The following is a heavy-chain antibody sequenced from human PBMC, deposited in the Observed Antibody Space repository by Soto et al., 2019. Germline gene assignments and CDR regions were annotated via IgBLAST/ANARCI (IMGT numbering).Heavy chain of an antibody. V-gene: IGHV4-30-4*01. Sequence: SETLSLTCTVSGGSISSGDYYWSWIRQPPGKGLEWIGYIYYSGSTYYNPSLKSRVTISVDTSKNQFSLKLSSVTAADTAVYYCASLGYCISTSCYAEVADYWGQGTLVTVSS. J-gene: IGHJ4*02. CDR1: GGSISSGDYY. CDR3: ASLGYCISTSCYAEVADY. D-gene: IGHD2-2*01. CDR2: IYYSGST.